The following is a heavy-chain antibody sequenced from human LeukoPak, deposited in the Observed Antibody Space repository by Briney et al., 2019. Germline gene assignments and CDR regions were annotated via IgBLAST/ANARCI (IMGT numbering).Heavy chain of an antibody. CDR3: AREDNRGPNDY. Sequence: ASVKVSCKASGYTFTDYYMHWVRQAPGQGLEWMGWINPNSGGTNYAQMFQGRVTMTRDTSISTAFMELSRLRSDDTAVYYCAREDNRGPNDYWGQGTLVTVSS. J-gene: IGHJ4*02. V-gene: IGHV1-2*02. CDR1: GYTFTDYY. D-gene: IGHD3-16*02. CDR2: INPNSGGT.